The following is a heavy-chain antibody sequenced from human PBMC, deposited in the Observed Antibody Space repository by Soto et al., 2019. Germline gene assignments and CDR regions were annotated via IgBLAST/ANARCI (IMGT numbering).Heavy chain of an antibody. CDR3: SRLVVAGITNYFDS. D-gene: IGHD1-1*01. CDR1: GFSLSSSGVG. CDR2: IYWADDK. V-gene: IGHV2-5*02. J-gene: IGHJ4*02. Sequence: QITLKESGPSLLRPTQTLTLTCTYSGFSLSSSGVGVGWVRQPPGKALEWLTFIYWADDKRNNLSLKTRLTITNDTSKAQVVLTTTNMDPADTSTYYCSRLVVAGITNYFDSRGQGTLVSVSS.